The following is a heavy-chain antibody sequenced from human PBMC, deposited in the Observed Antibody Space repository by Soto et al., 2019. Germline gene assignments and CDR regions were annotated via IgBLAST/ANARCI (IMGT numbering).Heavy chain of an antibody. CDR2: IVVGSGNT. CDR1: GFTFTSSA. J-gene: IGHJ5*02. CDR3: AATPGGLLWFGELLYEMSGENCFEP. V-gene: IGHV1-58*01. D-gene: IGHD3-10*01. Sequence: ASVKVSCKASGFTFTSSAVQWVRQARGQRLEWIGWIVVGSGNTNYAQKFQERVTITRDMSTSTAYMELSSLRSEDTAVYYCAATPGGLLWFGELLYEMSGENCFEPWGQGTLVTVSS.